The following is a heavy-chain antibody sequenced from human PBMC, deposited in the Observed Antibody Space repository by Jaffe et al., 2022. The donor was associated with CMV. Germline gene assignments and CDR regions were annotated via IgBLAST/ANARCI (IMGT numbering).Heavy chain of an antibody. CDR2: ISWNSGSI. D-gene: IGHD3-22*01. V-gene: IGHV3-9*01. J-gene: IGHJ4*02. CDR1: GFTFDDYA. Sequence: EVQLVESGGGLVQPGRSLRLSCAASGFTFDDYAMHWVRQAPGKGLEWVSGISWNSGSIGYADSVKGRFTISRDNAKNSLYLQMNSLRAEDTALYYCAKAGGAASSALKYYFDYWGQGTLVTVSS. CDR3: AKAGGAASSALKYYFDY.